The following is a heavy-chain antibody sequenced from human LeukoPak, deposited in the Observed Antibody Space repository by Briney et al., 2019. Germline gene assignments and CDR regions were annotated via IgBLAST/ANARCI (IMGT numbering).Heavy chain of an antibody. V-gene: IGHV3-23*01. Sequence: GGSLRLSCAASGFTFSSYAMSWVRQAPGKGLEWVSAISGSGGSTYYADSVKGRFTISRDNSKNTLYLQMNSLRAEDTAVYYCAKESRPRTADYDSSGYYYGGVGYWGQGTLVTVSS. J-gene: IGHJ4*02. D-gene: IGHD3-22*01. CDR3: AKESRPRTADYDSSGYYYGGVGY. CDR2: ISGSGGST. CDR1: GFTFSSYA.